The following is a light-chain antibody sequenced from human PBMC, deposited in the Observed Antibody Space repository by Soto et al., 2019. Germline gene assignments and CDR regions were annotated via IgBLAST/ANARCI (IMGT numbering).Light chain of an antibody. CDR3: QSYDSSRGV. V-gene: IGLV1-40*01. Sequence: QSVLTQPPSVSGAPGQRVTISCTGSSSNIGAGHDVHWYQQLPGTAPKLLIYGNSNRPSGVPDRFSGSKSGTSASLAITGLQAEDEADYYCQSYDSSRGVFGTGTKVTV. J-gene: IGLJ1*01. CDR1: SSNIGAGHD. CDR2: GNS.